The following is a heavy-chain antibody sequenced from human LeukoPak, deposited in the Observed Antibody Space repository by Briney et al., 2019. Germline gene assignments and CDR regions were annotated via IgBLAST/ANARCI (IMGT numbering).Heavy chain of an antibody. CDR3: SRRRTAFWSGYYAFDI. CDR1: GFHFRSNW. V-gene: IGHV5-51*01. D-gene: IGHD3-3*01. J-gene: IGHJ3*02. CDR2: IYPGDSDP. Sequence: GGSLLMYCEGTGFHFRSNWIGGARQLTRKGLEWMGIIYPGDSDPRYRPSLQGQVTIADDKSISTAYLQWIRLNASDTAMYYCSRRRTAFWSGYYAFDIWGQGTMVTVSS.